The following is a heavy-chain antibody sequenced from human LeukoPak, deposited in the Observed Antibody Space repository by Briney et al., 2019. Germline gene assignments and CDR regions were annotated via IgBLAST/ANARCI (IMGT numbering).Heavy chain of an antibody. D-gene: IGHD3-9*01. CDR3: AKDVFELYDIYDH. V-gene: IGHV3-23*01. Sequence: PGGSLRLSCTASGFTFSNYAMSWVRQAPGKGLEWVSAISGNGGSTFDADSVKGRFTISRDNSTNTLYLQMNSLRAEDTAIYYCAKDVFELYDIYDHWGQGTLVTVSS. CDR2: ISGNGGST. J-gene: IGHJ4*02. CDR1: GFTFSNYA.